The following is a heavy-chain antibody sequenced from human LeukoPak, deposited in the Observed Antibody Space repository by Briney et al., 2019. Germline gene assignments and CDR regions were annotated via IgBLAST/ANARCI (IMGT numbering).Heavy chain of an antibody. Sequence: TGGSLRLSCAASGFTFSSYAMSWVRQAPGKGLEWVSAISGSGGSTYYADSVKGRFTISRDNSKNTLYLQMNSLRAGDTAVYYCANRRDGYNSAFDIWGQGTMVTVSS. CDR2: ISGSGGST. CDR1: GFTFSSYA. D-gene: IGHD5-12*01. V-gene: IGHV3-23*01. J-gene: IGHJ3*02. CDR3: ANRRDGYNSAFDI.